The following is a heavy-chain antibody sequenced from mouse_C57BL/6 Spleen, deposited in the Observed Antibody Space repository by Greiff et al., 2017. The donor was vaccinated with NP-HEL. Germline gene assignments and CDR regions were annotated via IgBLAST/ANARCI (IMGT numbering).Heavy chain of an antibody. V-gene: IGHV1-82*01. Sequence: VQRVESGPELVKPGASVKISCKASGYAFSSSWMNWVKQRPGKGLEWIGRIYPGDGDTNYNGKFKGKATLTADKSSSTAYMQLSSLTSEDSAVYFCARAYYSNSYAMDYWGQGTSVTVSS. CDR1: GYAFSSSW. D-gene: IGHD2-5*01. J-gene: IGHJ4*01. CDR3: ARAYYSNSYAMDY. CDR2: IYPGDGDT.